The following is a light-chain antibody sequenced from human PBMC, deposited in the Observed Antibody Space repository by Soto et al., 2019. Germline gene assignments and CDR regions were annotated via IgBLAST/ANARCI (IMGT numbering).Light chain of an antibody. V-gene: IGLV2-8*01. CDR2: EVS. CDR3: SSYAGSNNLV. J-gene: IGLJ2*01. Sequence: QSALTQPPSASGSPGQSVTISCTGTSSDVGGYNYVSWYQQHPGKAPKLMIYEVSKRPSGVPDRFSGSKSGNTASLTVSGLQAEDEVDYYCSSYAGSNNLVFGGGNKLTVL. CDR1: SSDVGGYNY.